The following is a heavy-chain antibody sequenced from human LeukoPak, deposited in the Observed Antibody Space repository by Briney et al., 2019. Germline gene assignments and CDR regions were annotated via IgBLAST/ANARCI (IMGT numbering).Heavy chain of an antibody. V-gene: IGHV4-59*08. Sequence: SETLSLTCTVSGGSISSYYWSWLRQPPGKGLEWIGYIYYSGSTNYNPSLKSRVTISVDTSKNQFSLKLNSVTAADTAVYYCASFYCSGGSCYQYYSYYYMDVWGKGTTVTISS. CDR1: GGSISSYY. J-gene: IGHJ6*03. CDR3: ASFYCSGGSCYQYYSYYYMDV. CDR2: IYYSGST. D-gene: IGHD2-15*01.